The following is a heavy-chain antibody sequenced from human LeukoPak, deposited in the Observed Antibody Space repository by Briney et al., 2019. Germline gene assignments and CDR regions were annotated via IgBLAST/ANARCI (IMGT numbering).Heavy chain of an antibody. CDR2: INHSRST. CDR1: GGSFSGYY. CDR3: ARGRGVVVPAAIRGANWFDP. V-gene: IGHV4-34*01. Sequence: SETLSLTCAVYGGSFSGYYWSWIRQPPGKGLEWIGEINHSRSTNYNPSLKSRVTISVDTSKNQFSLKLSSVTAADTAVYYCARGRGVVVPAAIRGANWFDPWGQGTLVTVSS. J-gene: IGHJ5*02. D-gene: IGHD2-2*01.